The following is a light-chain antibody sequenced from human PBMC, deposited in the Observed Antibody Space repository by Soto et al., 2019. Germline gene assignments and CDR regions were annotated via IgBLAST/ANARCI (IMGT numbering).Light chain of an antibody. CDR3: QQYYSNPLT. Sequence: DIVMTQSPDSLAVSMGERATINCKSSQSVLYSSNNKNYLAWYQQKPGQPPKLLIYWASTRESGVPDRFSGSGSGTDFTLTISSLQAEEVAVYYCQQYYSNPLTVGGGTKVEIK. V-gene: IGKV4-1*01. J-gene: IGKJ4*01. CDR1: QSVLYSSNNKNY. CDR2: WAS.